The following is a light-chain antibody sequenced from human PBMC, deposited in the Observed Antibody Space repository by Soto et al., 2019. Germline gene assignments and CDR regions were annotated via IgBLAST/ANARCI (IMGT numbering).Light chain of an antibody. Sequence: QSALTQPASVSGSPGQSITISCTGTSSDVGDYNYVSWYQQHPGKAPKLMLYDVSNRPSGISNRFSGSKSGNTASLTISGLQAEDEADYYCSSYTSSSTRVFGGGTKLTVL. CDR1: SSDVGDYNY. CDR2: DVS. CDR3: SSYTSSSTRV. V-gene: IGLV2-14*01. J-gene: IGLJ3*02.